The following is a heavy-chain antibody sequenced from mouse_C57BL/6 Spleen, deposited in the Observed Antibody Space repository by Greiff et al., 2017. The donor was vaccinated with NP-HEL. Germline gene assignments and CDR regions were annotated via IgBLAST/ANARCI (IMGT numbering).Heavy chain of an antibody. J-gene: IGHJ4*01. D-gene: IGHD2-10*02. Sequence: QVQLQQPGAELVRPGSSVKLSCKASGYTFTSYWMHWVKQRPIQGLEWIGNIDPSDSETHYNQKFKDKATLTVDKSSSTAYMQLSSLTSEDSAVYYCARSGYGNYPRAMDYWGQGTSVTVSS. V-gene: IGHV1-52*01. CDR3: ARSGYGNYPRAMDY. CDR2: IDPSDSET. CDR1: GYTFTSYW.